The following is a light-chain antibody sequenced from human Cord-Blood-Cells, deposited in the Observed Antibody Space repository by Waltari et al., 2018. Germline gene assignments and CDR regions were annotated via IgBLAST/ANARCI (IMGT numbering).Light chain of an antibody. CDR2: FGS. CDR1: QSLLHSNGYNY. CDR3: MQALQTPWT. V-gene: IGKV2-28*01. Sequence: DIVMTQSPLSLPVTPGEPASISCRSSQSLLHSNGYNYLDWYLQKPGQSPQLLIYFGSNRGSGVPDRFSGSGTGTDFTLKISRVEAEDVGVYYCMQALQTPWTFGQGTKVEIK. J-gene: IGKJ1*01.